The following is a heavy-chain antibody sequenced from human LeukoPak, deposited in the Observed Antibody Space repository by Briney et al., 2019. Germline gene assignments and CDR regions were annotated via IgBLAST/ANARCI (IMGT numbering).Heavy chain of an antibody. J-gene: IGHJ5*02. V-gene: IGHV1-69*06. CDR1: GGTFSSYA. D-gene: IGHD3-3*01. CDR3: ARDPDLRGNWFDP. CDR2: IIPIFGTA. Sequence: ASVKVSCKASGGTFSSYAISWVRQAPGQRLEWMGGIIPIFGTANYAQKFQGRVTITADKSTSTAYMELSSLRSEDTAVYYCARDPDLRGNWFDPWGQGTLVTVSS.